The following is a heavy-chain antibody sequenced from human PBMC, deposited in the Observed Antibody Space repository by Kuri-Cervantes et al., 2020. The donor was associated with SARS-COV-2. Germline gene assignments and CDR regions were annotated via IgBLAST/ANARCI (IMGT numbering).Heavy chain of an antibody. CDR2: IIPIFGTS. D-gene: IGHD5-24*01. V-gene: IGHV1-69*06. CDR1: GGTFSSYA. J-gene: IGHJ4*02. CDR3: ARVEMTTIKFDY. Sequence: SVKVSCKASGGTFSSYAISWVRQASGQGLEWMGGIIPIFGTSNYAQNFQGRVTITADKSTSTAYMELSSLRSEDTAVYYCARVEMTTIKFDYWGQGTLVTVSS.